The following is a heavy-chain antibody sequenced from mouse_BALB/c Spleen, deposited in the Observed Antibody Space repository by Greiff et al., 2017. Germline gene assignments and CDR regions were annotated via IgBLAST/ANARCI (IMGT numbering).Heavy chain of an antibody. CDR1: GYAFSSSW. D-gene: IGHD1-1*01. CDR2: IYPGDGDT. J-gene: IGHJ2*01. V-gene: IGHV1-82*01. CDR3: ARDTTVYFDY. Sequence: VQGVESGPELVKPGASVKISCKASGYAFSSSWMNWVKQRPGQGLEWIGRIYPGDGDTNYNGKFKGKATLTADKSSSTAYMQLSSLTSVDSAVYFCARDTTVYFDYWGQGTTLTVSS.